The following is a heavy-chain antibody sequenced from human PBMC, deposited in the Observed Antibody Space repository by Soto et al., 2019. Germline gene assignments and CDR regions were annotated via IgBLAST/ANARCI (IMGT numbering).Heavy chain of an antibody. CDR3: ARAVERTYYYDSSGYPHFDY. CDR1: GGSISSGDYY. J-gene: IGHJ4*02. CDR2: IYYSGST. Sequence: SETLSLTCTVSGGSISSGDYYWSWIRQPPGKGLEWIGYIYYSGSTYYNPSLKSRVTISVDTSKNQFSLKLSSVTAADTAVYYCARAVERTYYYDSSGYPHFDYWGQGTLVTVSS. D-gene: IGHD3-22*01. V-gene: IGHV4-30-4*01.